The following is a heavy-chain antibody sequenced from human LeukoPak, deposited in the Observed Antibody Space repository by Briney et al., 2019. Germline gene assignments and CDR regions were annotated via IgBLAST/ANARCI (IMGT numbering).Heavy chain of an antibody. CDR2: ISGRSGYT. D-gene: IGHD3-22*01. Sequence: GESLKISCAASGFTFSNYGMSWVRQAPGKGLEWVSYISGRSGYTNYADSVKGRFSISRDNAKNSLYLQMNSLRAEDTAVYYCARLDSGYLPDSWGQGTLVTVSS. CDR1: GFTFSNYG. V-gene: IGHV3-11*03. J-gene: IGHJ4*02. CDR3: ARLDSGYLPDS.